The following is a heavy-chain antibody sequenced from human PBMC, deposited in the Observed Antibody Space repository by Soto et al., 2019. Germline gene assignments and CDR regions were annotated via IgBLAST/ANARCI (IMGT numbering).Heavy chain of an antibody. D-gene: IGHD3-9*01. CDR3: AREYYDILTGPTGLDY. V-gene: IGHV4-30-4*01. CDR1: GGSISSGDYY. Sequence: SETLSLTCTVSGGSISSGDYYWSWIRQPPGKGLEWIGYIYYSGSTYYNPSLKSRVTISVDTSKNQFSLKLSSVTAADTAVYYCAREYYDILTGPTGLDYWGQGTLVTVSS. CDR2: IYYSGST. J-gene: IGHJ4*02.